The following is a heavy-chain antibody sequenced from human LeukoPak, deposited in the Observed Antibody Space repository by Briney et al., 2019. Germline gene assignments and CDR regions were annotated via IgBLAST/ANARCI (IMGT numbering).Heavy chain of an antibody. D-gene: IGHD3-10*01. CDR2: ISAYNGNT. V-gene: IGHV1-18*01. Sequence: ASVKVSCKASVYTFTSYGISWVRQAPGQGLEWMGWISAYNGNTNYAQKLQGRVTMTTDTSTSTAYMELRSLRSDDTAVYYCARDVDYYGSGSYNYWGQGTLVTVSS. J-gene: IGHJ4*02. CDR3: ARDVDYYGSGSYNY. CDR1: VYTFTSYG.